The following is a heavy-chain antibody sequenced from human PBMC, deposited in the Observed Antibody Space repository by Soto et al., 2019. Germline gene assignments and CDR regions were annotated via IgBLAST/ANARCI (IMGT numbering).Heavy chain of an antibody. J-gene: IGHJ4*02. Sequence: EVQLVGSGGGLVQPGGSLRLSCAASGFTFSSYDMHWVRQVTGKGLEWVSAIGAAGDTYYPDSVKGRFTISRENAKNSLYLQMNSLRAEDTAVYYCASGGWGSSWYEGGSRIDYWGQGTLVTVSS. V-gene: IGHV3-13*01. D-gene: IGHD6-13*01. CDR2: IGAAGDT. CDR3: ASGGWGSSWYEGGSRIDY. CDR1: GFTFSSYD.